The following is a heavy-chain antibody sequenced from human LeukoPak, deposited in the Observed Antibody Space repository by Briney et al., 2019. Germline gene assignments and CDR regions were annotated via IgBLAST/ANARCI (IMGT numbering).Heavy chain of an antibody. CDR1: GGSFSGYY. V-gene: IGHV4-34*01. Sequence: PSETLSLTCAVYGGSFSGYYWSWIRQPPGKELEWIGEINRSGSTNYNPSLKSRVTISVDTSKNQFSLKLSSVTAADTAVYYCARGSLRGEDYWGQGTLVTVSS. J-gene: IGHJ4*02. D-gene: IGHD3-16*02. CDR2: INRSGST. CDR3: ARGSLRGEDY.